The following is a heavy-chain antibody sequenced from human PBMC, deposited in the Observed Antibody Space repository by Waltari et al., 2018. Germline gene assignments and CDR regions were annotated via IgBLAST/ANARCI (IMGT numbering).Heavy chain of an antibody. V-gene: IGHV4-39*07. Sequence: QLQLQESGPGLVKPSETLSLTCTVSGGSISSRAYYWGWIRQPPGKGLEWIGSIFYSGSTYYNPSLKSRVTISVDTSKNQFSLKLSSVTAADTAVYYSARDHNRAWFDPWGQGTLVTVSS. CDR2: IFYSGST. CDR1: GGSISSRAYY. CDR3: ARDHNRAWFDP. J-gene: IGHJ5*02.